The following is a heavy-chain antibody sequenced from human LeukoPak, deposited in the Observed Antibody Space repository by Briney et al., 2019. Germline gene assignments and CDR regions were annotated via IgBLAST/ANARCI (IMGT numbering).Heavy chain of an antibody. CDR3: AKGDFWSGYSGTSWFDP. CDR2: ISWNSGSI. D-gene: IGHD3-3*01. Sequence: GGSLRLSCAASGFTFDDYAMHWVRQAPGKGLEWVSGISWNSGSIGYADSVKGRFTISRDNAKNSLYLQMNSLRAEDTALYYCAKGDFWSGYSGTSWFDPWGQGTLVTVSS. J-gene: IGHJ5*02. V-gene: IGHV3-9*01. CDR1: GFTFDDYA.